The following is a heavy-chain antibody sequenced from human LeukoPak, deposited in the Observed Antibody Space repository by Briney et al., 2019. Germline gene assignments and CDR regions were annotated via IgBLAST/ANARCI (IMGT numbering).Heavy chain of an antibody. V-gene: IGHV5-51*01. D-gene: IGHD3-10*01. Sequence: GEPLKISCKGSGYSFTSNWIGWVRQMPGKGLEWMGIIYPGDSNTRYSPSFQGQVTISADKSISTAYLQWSSLKASDTAIYYCARQTFYYGSGSYYPFDYWGQGTQVTVSS. J-gene: IGHJ4*02. CDR1: GYSFTSNW. CDR3: ARQTFYYGSGSYYPFDY. CDR2: IYPGDSNT.